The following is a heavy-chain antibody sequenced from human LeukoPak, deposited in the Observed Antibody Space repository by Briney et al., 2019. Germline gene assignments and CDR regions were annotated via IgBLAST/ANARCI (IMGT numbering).Heavy chain of an antibody. J-gene: IGHJ4*02. CDR3: ARGPLVPAAVYYFDY. CDR1: GGSISSYY. Sequence: SETLSLTCTVSGGSISSYYWSWIRQPPGKGLEWIGYIYYSGSTNYNPSLKSRVTISVDTSKNQFSLKLSSVTAADTAVYYCARGPLVPAAVYYFDYWGQGTLVTVSS. V-gene: IGHV4-59*08. D-gene: IGHD2-2*01. CDR2: IYYSGST.